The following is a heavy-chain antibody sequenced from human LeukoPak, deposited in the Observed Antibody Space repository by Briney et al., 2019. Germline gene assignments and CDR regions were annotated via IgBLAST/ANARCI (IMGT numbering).Heavy chain of an antibody. CDR1: GYTFTSYG. Sequence: GASVKVSCKASGYTFTSYGISWVRQAPGHGLEWMGWISAYNGNTNYAQKLQGRVTMTTDTSTSTAYMELRSLRSDDTAVYYSARPIRDILTGYYVGYFDYWGQGTLVTVSS. V-gene: IGHV1-18*01. D-gene: IGHD3-9*01. J-gene: IGHJ4*02. CDR3: ARPIRDILTGYYVGYFDY. CDR2: ISAYNGNT.